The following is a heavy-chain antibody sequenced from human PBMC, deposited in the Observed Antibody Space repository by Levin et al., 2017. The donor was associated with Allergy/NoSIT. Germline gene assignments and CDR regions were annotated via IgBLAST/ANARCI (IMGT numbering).Heavy chain of an antibody. D-gene: IGHD6-19*01. CDR2: ISYDGGNE. CDR1: GFTFSSYG. V-gene: IGHV3-30*18. J-gene: IGHJ4*02. Sequence: GESLKISCVASGFTFSSYGMHWVRQAPGKGLEWVAAISYDGGNENYADSVKGRFTISRDNSKNILYLQMNSLRAEDTAVYYCAKEGVTVAGGFDYWGQGTLVTVSS. CDR3: AKEGVTVAGGFDY.